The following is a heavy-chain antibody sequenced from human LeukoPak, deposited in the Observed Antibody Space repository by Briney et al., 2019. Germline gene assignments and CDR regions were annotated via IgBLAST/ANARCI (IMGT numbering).Heavy chain of an antibody. Sequence: SETLSLTCTVSGGSISSSSYYWGWIRQPPGKGLEWIGSIYYSGSTYYNPSLKSRVTISVDTSKYQFSLKLSSVTAADTAVYYCARLRLGFLGFDYWGQGTPVTVSS. V-gene: IGHV4-39*01. CDR2: IYYSGST. D-gene: IGHD7-27*01. J-gene: IGHJ4*02. CDR1: GGSISSSSYY. CDR3: ARLRLGFLGFDY.